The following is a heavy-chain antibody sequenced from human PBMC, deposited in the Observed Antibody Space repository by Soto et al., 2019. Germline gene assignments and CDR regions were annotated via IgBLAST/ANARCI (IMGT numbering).Heavy chain of an antibody. J-gene: IGHJ2*01. CDR3: ARDGSGFHWYFDL. D-gene: IGHD6-19*01. CDR1: GDSVSSKTAT. CDR2: TYYRSKWYN. V-gene: IGHV6-1*01. Sequence: QVQLQQSGPGLVKPSQTLSLICAISGDSVSSKTATWNWIRQSPSRGLEWLGRTYYRSKWYNDYAVSVKSRVVITPHTSKNQLSLQLNSVTPDDAAVYFCARDGSGFHWYFDLWGRGTLVTVSS.